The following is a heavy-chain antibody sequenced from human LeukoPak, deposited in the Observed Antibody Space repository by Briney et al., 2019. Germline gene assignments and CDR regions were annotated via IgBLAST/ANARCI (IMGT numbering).Heavy chain of an antibody. CDR3: ARDGGLGYCSGGSCYGFDC. J-gene: IGHJ4*02. Sequence: GGSLRLSCAASGFTFSSYSMNWVRQAPGKGLEWVSSISSSSSYIYYADSVKGRFTISRDNAKNSLYLQMNSLRAGDTAVYYCARDGGLGYCSGGSCYGFDCWGQGTLVTVSS. V-gene: IGHV3-21*01. CDR2: ISSSSSYI. CDR1: GFTFSSYS. D-gene: IGHD2-15*01.